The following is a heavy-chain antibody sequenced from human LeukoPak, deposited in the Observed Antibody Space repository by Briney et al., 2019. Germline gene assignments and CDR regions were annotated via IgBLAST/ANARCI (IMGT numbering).Heavy chain of an antibody. Sequence: GGSLRLSCAASGFTFSSYAMHWVRQAPGKGLEWVAVISYDGSNKYYADSVKGRFTISRDNSKNTLYLQMNSLRAEDTAVYYCARSGYDFWSGYHYWGQGTLVTVSS. CDR3: ARSGYDFWSGYHY. J-gene: IGHJ4*02. CDR2: ISYDGSNK. D-gene: IGHD3-3*01. V-gene: IGHV3-30-3*01. CDR1: GFTFSSYA.